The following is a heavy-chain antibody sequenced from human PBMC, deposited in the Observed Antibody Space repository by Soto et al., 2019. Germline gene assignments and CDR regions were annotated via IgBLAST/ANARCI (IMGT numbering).Heavy chain of an antibody. CDR2: VSTNNADT. J-gene: IGHJ4*02. D-gene: IGHD3-22*01. CDR3: ARELNTDPSAYYSFAY. V-gene: IGHV1-18*01. CDR1: GYTFTAYG. Sequence: ASVKVSCKHSGYTFTAYGLVWLRQAPGRRPEWMGWVSTNNADTNYAQKFQGRVTMTTETSTRTTYMELRSLRSDDTAVYYCARELNTDPSAYYSFAYWGQGTLVTVSS.